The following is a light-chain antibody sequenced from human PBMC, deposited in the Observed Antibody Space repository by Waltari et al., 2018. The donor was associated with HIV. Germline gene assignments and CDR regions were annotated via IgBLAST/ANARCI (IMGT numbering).Light chain of an antibody. V-gene: IGKV1-5*03. Sequence: DIQMTQSPSTLSESVGDRVNITCRASQSISSWLAWYQQKQGKAPKLLIYKASSLESGVPSRFSGSGSGTEFTLTISSLQPDDFATYYCQQYSNFSPYTFGQGTKLEIK. CDR3: QQYSNFSPYT. J-gene: IGKJ2*01. CDR1: QSISSW. CDR2: KAS.